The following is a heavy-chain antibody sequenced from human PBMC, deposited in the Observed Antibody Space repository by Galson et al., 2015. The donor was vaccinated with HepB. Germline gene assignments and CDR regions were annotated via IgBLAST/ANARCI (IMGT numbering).Heavy chain of an antibody. V-gene: IGHV1-18*01. D-gene: IGHD6-6*01. CDR1: GYTFTNHG. CDR3: ARARYSTSPPDY. J-gene: IGHJ4*02. Sequence: SVKVSCKASGYTFTNHGITWVRQAPGQGLEWMGWISAYNGNTNYAQKVQGRVTMTADTSTSTAYMELRSLRSDDAAVYFCARARYSTSPPDYWGQGTLVSVSS. CDR2: ISAYNGNT.